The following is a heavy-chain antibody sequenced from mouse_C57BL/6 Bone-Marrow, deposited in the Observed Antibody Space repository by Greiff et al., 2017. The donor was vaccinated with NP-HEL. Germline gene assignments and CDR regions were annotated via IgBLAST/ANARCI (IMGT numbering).Heavy chain of an antibody. CDR3: ASPIYYYWYFDV. V-gene: IGHV1-59*01. CDR1: GYTFTSYW. Sequence: VQLQQPGAELVRPGTSVKLSCKASGYTFTSYWMHWVKQRPGQGLEWIGVIDPSDSYTNYIQKFKGKATLTVDTSSSTAYMQLSSLTSEDSAVYYCASPIYYYWYFDVWGTGTTVTVSS. J-gene: IGHJ1*03. CDR2: IDPSDSYT. D-gene: IGHD2-1*01.